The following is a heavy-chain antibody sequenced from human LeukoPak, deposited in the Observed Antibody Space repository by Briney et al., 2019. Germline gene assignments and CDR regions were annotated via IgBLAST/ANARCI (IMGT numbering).Heavy chain of an antibody. D-gene: IGHD6-13*01. V-gene: IGHV3-74*01. CDR3: ARDSGYSSLFDY. J-gene: IGHJ4*02. Sequence: GGSLRLSCAASGFTFSSYWMHWVRQAPGKGLVWVSRINSDGSSTSYADSVKGRFTNSRDNAKNTLYLQMNSLRAEDTAVYYCARDSGYSSLFDYWGQGTLVTVSS. CDR2: INSDGSST. CDR1: GFTFSSYW.